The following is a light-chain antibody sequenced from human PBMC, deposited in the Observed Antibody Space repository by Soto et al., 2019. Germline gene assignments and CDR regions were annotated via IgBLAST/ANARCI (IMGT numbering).Light chain of an antibody. CDR3: QKYHSAPWT. Sequence: DIQMTQSPSSLSASVGDTVTITCRASQVIDNYLAWYQQQPGKVPRLLIYAGSILQAGVPSRFTGSGSGTDFTRTISSLQPEDVATYFCQKYHSAPWTFGQGTKVEIK. CDR1: QVIDNY. CDR2: AGS. V-gene: IGKV1-27*01. J-gene: IGKJ1*01.